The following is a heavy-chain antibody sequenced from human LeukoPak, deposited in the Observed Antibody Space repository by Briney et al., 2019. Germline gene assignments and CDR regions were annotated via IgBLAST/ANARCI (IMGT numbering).Heavy chain of an antibody. Sequence: ASVKVSCKASGYTFTSYDINWVRQATGQGLEWMGWMNPNSGNTGYAQKFQGRVTMTTDTSTSTAYMELRSLRSDDTAVYYCARDLTYYYDSSGYYNLDYWGQGTLVTVSS. CDR3: ARDLTYYYDSSGYYNLDY. CDR2: MNPNSGNT. D-gene: IGHD3-22*01. CDR1: GYTFTSYD. J-gene: IGHJ4*02. V-gene: IGHV1-8*01.